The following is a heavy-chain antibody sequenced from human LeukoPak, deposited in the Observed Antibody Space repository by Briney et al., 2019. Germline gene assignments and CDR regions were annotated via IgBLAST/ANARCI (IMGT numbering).Heavy chain of an antibody. J-gene: IGHJ4*02. V-gene: IGHV3-48*03. CDR2: ASQSGSTI. CDR3: ARVDVVTAALY. D-gene: IGHD3-9*01. Sequence: GGSLRLSCAASGFTFSNYEMNWVRQAPGKGLEWISYASQSGSTIFYADSVKGRFTVSRDNAQNLLYLQMNSLRAEDTAIYYCARVDVVTAALYWGQGTLVTVSS. CDR1: GFTFSNYE.